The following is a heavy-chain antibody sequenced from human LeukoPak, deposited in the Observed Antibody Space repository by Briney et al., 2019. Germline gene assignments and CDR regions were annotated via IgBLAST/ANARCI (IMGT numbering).Heavy chain of an antibody. J-gene: IGHJ4*02. Sequence: SVKVSCKASGGTFSTISWVRQAPGQGLEWMGAIIPIFGTANYAQKFQGRVTFNADESTTTAYMELSSLGSEDTAVYYCARASGKCIGAAGTCFDYWGQGTLVTVSS. CDR2: IIPIFGTA. D-gene: IGHD6-13*01. CDR1: GGTFST. CDR3: ARASGKCIGAAGTCFDY. V-gene: IGHV1-69*13.